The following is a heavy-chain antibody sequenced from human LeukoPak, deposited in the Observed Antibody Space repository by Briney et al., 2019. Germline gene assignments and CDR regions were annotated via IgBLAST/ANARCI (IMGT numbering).Heavy chain of an antibody. CDR1: GYTFTSYY. V-gene: IGHV1-46*01. J-gene: IGHJ3*02. Sequence: GASAKVSCKASGYTFTSYYMHWVRRAPGEGGEWRGIINPTTGDTTNAQKFQGRLPMTRDMSTSTVYMELSSLTSEDTAVFYCARYGFSAVWQGGWHAFDIWGQGAVVTVSS. D-gene: IGHD2-15*01. CDR3: ARYGFSAVWQGGWHAFDI. CDR2: INPTTGDT.